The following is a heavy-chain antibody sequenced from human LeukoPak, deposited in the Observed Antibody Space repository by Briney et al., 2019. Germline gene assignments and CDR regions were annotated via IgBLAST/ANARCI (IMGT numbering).Heavy chain of an antibody. V-gene: IGHV1-2*02. CDR2: INPNSGGT. CDR1: GYTFTSYG. CDR3: AREGVGPAASY. D-gene: IGHD2-2*01. Sequence: GASVKVSCKASGYTFTSYGISWVRQAPGQGLEWMGWINPNSGGTNYAQKFQGRVTMTRDTSISTAYMELSRLRSDDTAVYYCAREGVGPAASYWGQGTLVTVSS. J-gene: IGHJ4*02.